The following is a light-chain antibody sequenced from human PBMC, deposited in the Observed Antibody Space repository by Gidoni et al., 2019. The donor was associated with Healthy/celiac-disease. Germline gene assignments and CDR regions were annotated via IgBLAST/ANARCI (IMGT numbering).Light chain of an antibody. CDR1: QSISSY. CDR2: AAS. J-gene: IGKJ5*01. V-gene: IGKV1-39*01. CDR3: QQSYSSIT. Sequence: DIKMNQPPSYLAASVGDRVTIPCRASQSISSYVNWYQQKPGKAPKLLIYAASSLQSGVPSRFSRSGSVTDFTLTISSLQPEDFATYYCQQSYSSITFGQXTRLEIK.